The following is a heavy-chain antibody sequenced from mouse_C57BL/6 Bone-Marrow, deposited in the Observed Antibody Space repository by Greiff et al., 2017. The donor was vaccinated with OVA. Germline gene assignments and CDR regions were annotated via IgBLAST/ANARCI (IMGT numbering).Heavy chain of an antibody. J-gene: IGHJ3*01. D-gene: IGHD2-1*01. V-gene: IGHV1-18*01. CDR1: GYTFTDYN. Sequence: VQLQQSGPELVKPGASVKIPCKASGYTFTDYNMDWVKQSHGKSLEWIGDINPNNGGTIYNQKFKGKATLTVDKSSSTAYMELRSLTSEDTAVYYCAREGIYYGNYVAWFAYWGQGTLVTVSA. CDR3: AREGIYYGNYVAWFAY. CDR2: INPNNGGT.